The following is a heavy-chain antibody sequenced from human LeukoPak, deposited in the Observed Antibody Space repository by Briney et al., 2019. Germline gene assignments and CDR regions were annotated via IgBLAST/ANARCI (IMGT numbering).Heavy chain of an antibody. D-gene: IGHD3-9*01. Sequence: GGSLRLSCAASGFTFSSYAMSWVRQAPGKGLEWVSAISGSGGSTYYADSVKGRFTISRDNSKNTLYLQMNNPRAEDTAVYYCAKTRSAIFDWLLYLDYWGQETLVTVSS. CDR3: AKTRSAIFDWLLYLDY. V-gene: IGHV3-23*01. CDR2: ISGSGGST. J-gene: IGHJ4*02. CDR1: GFTFSSYA.